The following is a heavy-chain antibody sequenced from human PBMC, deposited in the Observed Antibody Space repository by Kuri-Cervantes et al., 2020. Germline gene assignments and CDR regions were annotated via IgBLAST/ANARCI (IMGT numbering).Heavy chain of an antibody. V-gene: IGHV2-5*02. Sequence: SGPTLVKPTQTLTLTCTFSEFSLSTSGVGVGWIRQPPGKALERLALIYWDDDKRYSPSLKSRLTITKDTSKNQVVLTMTNMDPVDTATYYCAHRGIAVAGNWFDPWGQGTLVTVSS. CDR1: EFSLSTSGVG. D-gene: IGHD6-19*01. J-gene: IGHJ5*02. CDR2: IYWDDDK. CDR3: AHRGIAVAGNWFDP.